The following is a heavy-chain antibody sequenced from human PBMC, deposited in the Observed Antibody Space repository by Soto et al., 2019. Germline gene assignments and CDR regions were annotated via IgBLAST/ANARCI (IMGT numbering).Heavy chain of an antibody. CDR2: ISGSGGST. V-gene: IGHV3-23*01. D-gene: IGHD3-16*01. Sequence: GGSLRLSCAASGFTFSSYAMSWVRQAPGKGPEWVSAISGSGGSTYYADSVKGRFTVSRDNSKNTLYLQMNSLRAEDTAVYYCAKDAEFGGVADYWGQGTLVTVSS. CDR1: GFTFSSYA. J-gene: IGHJ4*02. CDR3: AKDAEFGGVADY.